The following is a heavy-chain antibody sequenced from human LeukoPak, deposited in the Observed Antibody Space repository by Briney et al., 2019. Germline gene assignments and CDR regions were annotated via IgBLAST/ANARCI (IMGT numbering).Heavy chain of an antibody. J-gene: IGHJ4*02. CDR3: ARGNPISIAAARGALTR. CDR2: IYHSGST. Sequence: PSQTLSLTCTVSGGSISSGGYYWSWIRQPPGKGLERIGYIYHSGSTYYNPSLKSRVTISVDRSKNQFSLKLSSVTAADTAVYYCARGNPISIAAARGALTRWGQGTLVTVSS. V-gene: IGHV4-30-2*01. CDR1: GGSISSGGYY. D-gene: IGHD6-13*01.